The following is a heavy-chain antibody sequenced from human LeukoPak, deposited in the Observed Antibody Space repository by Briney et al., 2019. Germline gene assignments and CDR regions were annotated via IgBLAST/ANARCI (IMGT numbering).Heavy chain of an antibody. D-gene: IGHD6-19*01. Sequence: SETLPLTCTVSGGSISTYYWSWIQQPPGKGLEWIGYIYYSGSTNYNPSLKSRVAISVDTSKNQFSPKLSSVTAADTAVYYCAREPSGWAYYFDYWGQGTLVTVSS. CDR1: GGSISTYY. J-gene: IGHJ4*02. V-gene: IGHV4-59*12. CDR3: AREPSGWAYYFDY. CDR2: IYYSGST.